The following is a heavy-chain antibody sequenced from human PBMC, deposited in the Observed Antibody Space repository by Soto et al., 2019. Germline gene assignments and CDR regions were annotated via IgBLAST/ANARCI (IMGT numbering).Heavy chain of an antibody. J-gene: IGHJ5*02. Sequence: TLSLTCSGSGGSISSVSYSWGWIRQPPGKGLEWIGTIYYIGNPYYTPSLKSRLTISVDTSKNQFSLKLSSVTAADTSLYYCARHARYYDLLTGYSTLSWFDPWGQGTLVTVPQ. V-gene: IGHV4-39*01. CDR1: GGSISSVSYS. D-gene: IGHD3-9*01. CDR3: ARHARYYDLLTGYSTLSWFDP. CDR2: IYYIGNP.